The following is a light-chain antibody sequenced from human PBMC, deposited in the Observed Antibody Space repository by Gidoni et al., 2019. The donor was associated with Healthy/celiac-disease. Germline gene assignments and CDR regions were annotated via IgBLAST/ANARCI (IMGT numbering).Light chain of an antibody. J-gene: IGKJ1*01. CDR3: QQSYSTPGA. CDR1: QSISSY. V-gene: IGKV1-39*01. CDR2: AAS. Sequence: DIQMTKSPSSLSASVGDRVTITCRASQSISSYLNWYQQKPGKAPKLLIYAASSLPSGVPSRFSGSGSGTDFTLTISSLQPEDFATYYCQQSYSTPGAFGQGTKVEIK.